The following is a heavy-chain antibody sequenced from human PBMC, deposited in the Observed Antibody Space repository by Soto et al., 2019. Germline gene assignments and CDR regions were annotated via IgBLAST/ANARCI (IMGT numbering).Heavy chain of an antibody. J-gene: IGHJ5*02. D-gene: IGHD2-2*01. CDR3: ARARVPAAMLLFDP. CDR2: ISSSSSYI. V-gene: IGHV3-21*01. Sequence: GGSVRLSCAASGFTFSSYSMNWVRQAPGKGLEWVSSISSSSSYIYYADSVKGRFTISRDNAKNSLYLQMNSLRAEDTAVYYCARARVPAAMLLFDPWGQGTLVTVSS. CDR1: GFTFSSYS.